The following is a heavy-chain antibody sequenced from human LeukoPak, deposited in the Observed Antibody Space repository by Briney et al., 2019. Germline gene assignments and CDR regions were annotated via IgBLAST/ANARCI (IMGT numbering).Heavy chain of an antibody. V-gene: IGHV4-39*01. Sequence: SETLSLTCTVSGGPISSSSYYWGWIRQPPGNGPEWIGSIYYSGSTYYNPSLKSRVTISVDTSKNQFSLKLSSVTAAATAVYYCARLVGEQWLVRYYYYMDVWGRGTTVTVSS. D-gene: IGHD6-19*01. J-gene: IGHJ6*03. CDR1: GGPISSSSYY. CDR2: IYYSGST. CDR3: ARLVGEQWLVRYYYYMDV.